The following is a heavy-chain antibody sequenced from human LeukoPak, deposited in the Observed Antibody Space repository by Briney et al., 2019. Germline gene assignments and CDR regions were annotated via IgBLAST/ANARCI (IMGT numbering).Heavy chain of an antibody. D-gene: IGHD6-19*01. CDR2: ISYDGSKT. Sequence: GGSLRLSCAASGFTFSSYAMHWVRQAPGKGLEWVAVISYDGSKTYYADSVKGRFTISGDNSKNTLYLQMNSLRAEDTAVYYCARDKAGFDYWGQGTLVTVSS. J-gene: IGHJ4*02. CDR3: ARDKAGFDY. V-gene: IGHV3-30-3*01. CDR1: GFTFSSYA.